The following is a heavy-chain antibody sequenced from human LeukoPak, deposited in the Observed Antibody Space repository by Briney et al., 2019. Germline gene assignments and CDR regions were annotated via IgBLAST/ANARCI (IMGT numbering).Heavy chain of an antibody. CDR1: GFTLSSYW. V-gene: IGHV3-74*01. CDR2: VNPDGTDT. J-gene: IGHJ4*02. Sequence: PGGSLRLSCAVSGFTLSSYWMHWVRQAPGKGLVWVSRVNPDGTDTGYADSVKGRFTISRDNSKNTLYLQMNSLRAEDTAVYYCARGYIYGYHYWGQGTLVTVSS. CDR3: ARGYIYGYHY. D-gene: IGHD5-18*01.